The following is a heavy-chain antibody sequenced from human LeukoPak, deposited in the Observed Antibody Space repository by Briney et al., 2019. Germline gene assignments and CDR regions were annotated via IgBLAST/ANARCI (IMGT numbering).Heavy chain of an antibody. J-gene: IGHJ5*02. D-gene: IGHD2-2*01. CDR3: ARAGIEDIVVVPAAIELWFDP. CDR2: IYTSGST. V-gene: IGHV4-4*07. Sequence: SETLSLTCSVSDGSISSYYWSWIRQPAGKGLEWIGRIYTSGSTNYNPSLKSRVTISVDTSKNQFSLKLSSVTAADTAVYYCARAGIEDIVVVPAAIELWFDPWGQGTLVTVSS. CDR1: DGSISSYY.